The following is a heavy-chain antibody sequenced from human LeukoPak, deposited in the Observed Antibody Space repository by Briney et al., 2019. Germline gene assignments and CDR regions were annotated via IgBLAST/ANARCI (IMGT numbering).Heavy chain of an antibody. Sequence: SETLSLTCTVSGGSISSSAFHWGWIRQPPGKGLEWIGSIYYSRNTYYNPSLKSRVTISVDTSKNQFSLNLTSVTAADTAVYYCASTTTVTTRANSIDWFDPWGQGTLVTVSS. CDR2: IYYSRNT. CDR1: GGSISSSAFH. J-gene: IGHJ5*02. CDR3: ASTTTVTTRANSIDWFDP. V-gene: IGHV4-39*01. D-gene: IGHD4-17*01.